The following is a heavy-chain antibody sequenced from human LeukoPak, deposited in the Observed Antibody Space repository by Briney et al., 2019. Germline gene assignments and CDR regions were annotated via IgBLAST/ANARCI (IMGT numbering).Heavy chain of an antibody. CDR2: IRNKANNYAT. D-gene: IGHD6-19*01. Sequence: PGGSLRLSCAAPGFTLSDYTMHWVRQASGKGLEWVARIRNKANNYATEYGASVKGRFTISRDDAKNTAYLQMNSLKTEDTAIYYCSAGPSGWTEFFRHWGQGTLVTVSS. J-gene: IGHJ1*01. V-gene: IGHV3-73*01. CDR1: GFTLSDYT. CDR3: SAGPSGWTEFFRH.